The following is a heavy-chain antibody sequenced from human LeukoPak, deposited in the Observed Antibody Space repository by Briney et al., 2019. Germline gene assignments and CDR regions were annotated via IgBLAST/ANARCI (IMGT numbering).Heavy chain of an antibody. D-gene: IGHD4-11*01. V-gene: IGHV4-59*01. CDR2: IYYSGST. CDR1: GSSISSYY. Sequence: SETLSLTCTVSGSSISSYYWSWIRQPPGKGLEWIGYIYYSGSTNYNPSLKSRVTISVDTSKNQFSLKLSSVTAADTAVYYCARSDYSNNWFDPWGQGTLVTVSS. CDR3: ARSDYSNNWFDP. J-gene: IGHJ5*02.